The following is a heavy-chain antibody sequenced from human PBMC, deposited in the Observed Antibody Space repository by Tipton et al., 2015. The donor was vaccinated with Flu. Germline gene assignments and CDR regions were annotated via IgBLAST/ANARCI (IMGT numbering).Heavy chain of an antibody. CDR3: ARETQWSNFDY. V-gene: IGHV3-48*03. J-gene: IGHJ4*02. Sequence: SLRLSCAASGFTFSSYEMNWVRQAPGKGLEWVSCISSSGSTIYYADSVKGRFTISRDNAKNSLYLQMNSLRAEDTAVYYCARETQWSNFDYWGQGTLVTVSS. D-gene: IGHD6-19*01. CDR1: GFTFSSYE. CDR2: ISSSGSTI.